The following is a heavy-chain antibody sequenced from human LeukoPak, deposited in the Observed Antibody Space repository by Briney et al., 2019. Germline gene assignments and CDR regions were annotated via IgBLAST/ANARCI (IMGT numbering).Heavy chain of an antibody. CDR1: GYTFTSYG. V-gene: IGHV1-18*01. J-gene: IGHJ4*02. Sequence: ASVKVSCKASGYTFTSYGISWVRQAPGQGLEWMGWISAYNGNTNYAQKLQGRVTMTADTSTSTAYMELRSLRSDGTAVYYCAVIGAAGTRGGGFDYWGQGTLVTVSS. CDR2: ISAYNGNT. CDR3: AVIGAAGTRGGGFDY. D-gene: IGHD6-13*01.